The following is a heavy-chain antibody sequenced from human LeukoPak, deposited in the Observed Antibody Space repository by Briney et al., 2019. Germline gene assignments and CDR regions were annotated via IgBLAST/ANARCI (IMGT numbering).Heavy chain of an antibody. CDR3: ARVQRDDFGDYGNDY. D-gene: IGHD4-17*01. CDR2: ISGNGVNT. V-gene: IGHV3-23*01. J-gene: IGHJ4*02. Sequence: GGSLRLACEASGFSFNTYAMNWFRQAPGKGLEWVSAISGNGVNTHYVDSLKGRFIISRDDSKNTVYLQMSSLIAGDTAVYYCARVQRDDFGDYGNDYWGQGTLVTVSS. CDR1: GFSFNTYA.